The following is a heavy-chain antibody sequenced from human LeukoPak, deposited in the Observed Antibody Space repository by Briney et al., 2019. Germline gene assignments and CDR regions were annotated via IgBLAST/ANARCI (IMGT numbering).Heavy chain of an antibody. CDR3: ARSIVVVPAATGGVYNWFDP. Sequence: GASVKVSCKASGGTFISYAISWVRQAPGQGLEWMGGIIPIFGTANYAQKFQGRVTITADKSTSTAYMELSSLRSEDTAVYYCARSIVVVPAATGGVYNWFDPWGQGTLVTVSS. V-gene: IGHV1-69*06. CDR1: GGTFISYA. CDR2: IIPIFGTA. D-gene: IGHD2-2*01. J-gene: IGHJ5*02.